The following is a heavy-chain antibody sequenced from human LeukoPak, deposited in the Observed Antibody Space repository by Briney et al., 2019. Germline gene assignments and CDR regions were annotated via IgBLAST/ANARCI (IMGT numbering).Heavy chain of an antibody. CDR3: ARQEYCSGGSCYTWFDP. V-gene: IGHV5-51*01. J-gene: IGHJ5*02. CDR1: GYRFTSYW. D-gene: IGHD2-15*01. CDR2: IYAGDSDT. Sequence: GESLKISCKGAGYRFTSYWIGWVRQMPGKGLEWMGLIYAGDSDTRYSPSFQGQVTISADKSISTVYLQWSSLKASDTAMYYCARQEYCSGGSCYTWFDPWGQGTLVTVSS.